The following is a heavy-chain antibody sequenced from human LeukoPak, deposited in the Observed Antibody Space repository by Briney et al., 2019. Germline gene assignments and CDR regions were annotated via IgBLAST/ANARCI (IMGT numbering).Heavy chain of an antibody. J-gene: IGHJ5*02. Sequence: GGSLRLSCAASGFTFSSYAMSWVRQAPGKGLEWVSAISGSGGSTYYADSVKGRFTISRDNSKNTLYLQMNSLRAEDTAVYYCAKDLGCRYSSSWLGPNWFDPWGQGTLVTVSS. V-gene: IGHV3-23*01. D-gene: IGHD6-13*01. CDR1: GFTFSSYA. CDR2: ISGSGGST. CDR3: AKDLGCRYSSSWLGPNWFDP.